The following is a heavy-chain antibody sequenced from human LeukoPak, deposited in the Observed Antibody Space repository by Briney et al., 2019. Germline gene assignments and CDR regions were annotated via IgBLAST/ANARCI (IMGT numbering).Heavy chain of an antibody. V-gene: IGHV5-51*01. Sequence: KGGESLQISCKGSGYGSGYSFTSHWIAWVRQMPGKGLEWMGIIYPRDSNTIYSPSFQGQVTISADKSISTAYLQWSSLKASDTAMYYCARSMVRGPAPDYWGQGTLVTVSS. CDR3: ARSMVRGPAPDY. CDR2: IYPRDSNT. CDR1: GYSFTSHW. D-gene: IGHD3-10*01. J-gene: IGHJ4*02.